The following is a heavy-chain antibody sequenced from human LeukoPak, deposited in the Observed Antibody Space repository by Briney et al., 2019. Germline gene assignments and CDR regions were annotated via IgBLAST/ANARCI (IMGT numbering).Heavy chain of an antibody. D-gene: IGHD2-2*01. CDR3: AKDQVYQLLKEGSPLYAFDI. CDR1: GFTVSSNY. V-gene: IGHV3-23*01. Sequence: PGGSLRLSCAASGFTVSSNYMSWVRQAPGKGLEWVSVISGSGGSTYYADSVKGRFTISRDNSKNTLYLQMNSLRAEDTAVYYCAKDQVYQLLKEGSPLYAFDIWGQGTMVTVSS. CDR2: ISGSGGST. J-gene: IGHJ3*02.